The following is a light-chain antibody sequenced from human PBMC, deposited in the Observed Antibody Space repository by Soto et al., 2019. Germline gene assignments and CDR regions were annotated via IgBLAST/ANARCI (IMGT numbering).Light chain of an antibody. Sequence: QSVLTQPPSVSGAPGQRVTISCTGSSSNIGAGYDVHWYQHFPGTAPKLLIYGNSNRPSGVPDRFSGSKSGTSASLAITGLQAEDEADYYCSSYTSSSTVVFGGGTKLTVL. CDR2: GNS. CDR3: SSYTSSSTVV. V-gene: IGLV1-40*01. J-gene: IGLJ2*01. CDR1: SSNIGAGYD.